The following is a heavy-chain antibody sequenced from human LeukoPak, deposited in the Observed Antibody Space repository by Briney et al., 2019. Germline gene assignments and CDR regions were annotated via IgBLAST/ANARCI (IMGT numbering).Heavy chain of an antibody. J-gene: IGHJ5*02. V-gene: IGHV4-39*01. CDR2: ISYSGST. CDR1: GGSISSSSYY. D-gene: IGHD6-19*01. Sequence: SETLPLTCTVSGGSISSSSYYWGWIRQPPGKGLEWIGTISYSGSTYYNPSLKSRVIISVDTSKNKFSLKVSSVTAADTAVYYCARLSRVAGRLNGIDPWGQGILVTVSS. CDR3: ARLSRVAGRLNGIDP.